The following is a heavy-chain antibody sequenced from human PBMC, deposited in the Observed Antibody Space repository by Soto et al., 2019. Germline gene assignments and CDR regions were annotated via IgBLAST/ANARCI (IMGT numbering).Heavy chain of an antibody. V-gene: IGHV1-46*04. CDR1: GYIFSRHY. Sequence: ASVKVSCKASGYIFSRHYMHWVRQAPGQGLEWMGLINPSSTSTIYAQKLQGRITMTRDPSTSTDYMELSSLRSEDTAVYYCARDNSWDYGSGLMAWWFDPWG. J-gene: IGHJ5*02. D-gene: IGHD3-10*01. CDR3: ARDNSWDYGSGLMAWWFDP. CDR2: INPSSTST.